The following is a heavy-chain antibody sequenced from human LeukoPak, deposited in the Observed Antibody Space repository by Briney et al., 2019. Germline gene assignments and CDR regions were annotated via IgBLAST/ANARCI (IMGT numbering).Heavy chain of an antibody. CDR3: AVGPVRSGYYYVEFDY. J-gene: IGHJ4*02. D-gene: IGHD3-22*01. CDR2: IYYSGST. Sequence: PSETLSLTCTVSGGSISSSSYYWGWIRQPPGKGLEWIGYIYYSGSTNYNPSLKSRVTISVDTSKNQFSLKLSSVTAADTAMYYCAVGPVRSGYYYVEFDYWGQGTLVTVSS. V-gene: IGHV4-61*05. CDR1: GGSISSSSYY.